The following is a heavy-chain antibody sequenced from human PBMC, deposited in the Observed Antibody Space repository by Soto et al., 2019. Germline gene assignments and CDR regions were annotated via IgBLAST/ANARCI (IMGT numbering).Heavy chain of an antibody. Sequence: GASGKVSCKASGYTFTSYYMHWVRQAPGQGLEWMGIINPSGGSTSYAQKFQGRVTMTRDTSTSTVYMELSSLRSEDTAVYYCARDRAHRRALPLHYFDYWGQGTLVTVSS. V-gene: IGHV1-46*03. CDR3: ARDRAHRRALPLHYFDY. CDR1: GYTFTSYY. J-gene: IGHJ4*02. CDR2: INPSGGST.